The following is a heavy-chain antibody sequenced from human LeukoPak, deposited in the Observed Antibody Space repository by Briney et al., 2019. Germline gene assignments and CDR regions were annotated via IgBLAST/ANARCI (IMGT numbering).Heavy chain of an antibody. CDR2: IYYSGST. Sequence: SETLSLTCTVSGGSISSSSYYWGWIRQPPGKGLEWIGSIYYSGSTYYNPSLKSRVTISVDTSKNQFSLKLNSVTAADTAVYSCARAYSDSSVGPGYWGQGTLVTVSS. CDR3: ARAYSDSSVGPGY. D-gene: IGHD6-6*01. J-gene: IGHJ4*02. CDR1: GGSISSSSYY. V-gene: IGHV4-39*01.